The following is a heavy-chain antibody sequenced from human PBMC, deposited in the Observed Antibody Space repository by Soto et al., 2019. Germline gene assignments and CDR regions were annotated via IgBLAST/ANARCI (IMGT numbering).Heavy chain of an antibody. J-gene: IGHJ4*02. CDR1: GFTFSSYA. V-gene: IGHV3-23*01. CDR3: EKVGELAVGGFDY. D-gene: IGHD2-15*01. Sequence: EVQLLESGGGLVQPGGSLRLSCAAAGFTFSSYAMSWVRQAPGKGLEWVSRISDTGGSTYYADSVKGRFTISRDSSKNTLYLQMNSLRADDTAIYYCEKVGELAVGGFDYCGQGTLVTVSS. CDR2: ISDTGGST.